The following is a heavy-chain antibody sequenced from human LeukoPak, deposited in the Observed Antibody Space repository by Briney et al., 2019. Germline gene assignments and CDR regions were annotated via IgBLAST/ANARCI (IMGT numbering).Heavy chain of an antibody. V-gene: IGHV4-59*01. J-gene: IGHJ4*02. CDR2: IYYSGST. Sequence: SETLSLTCTVSGGSIGSYYWSWIRQPPGKGLEWIGYIYYSGSTNYNPSLKSRVTISVDTSKNQFSLKLSSVTAADTAVYYCARGSITMVRGVILVSVDYWGQGTLVAVSS. CDR1: GGSIGSYY. CDR3: ARGSITMVRGVILVSVDY. D-gene: IGHD3-10*01.